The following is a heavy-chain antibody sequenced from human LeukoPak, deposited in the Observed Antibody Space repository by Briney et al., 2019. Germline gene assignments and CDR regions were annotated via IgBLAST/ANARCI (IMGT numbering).Heavy chain of an antibody. Sequence: SQTPSLTFAISGDSVSSNSAAWNWIRQSPSRGLEWLGRTYYRSKWYNDYAVSVKSRITINPDTSKNQFSLQLNSVTPEDTAVYYCARDSRASYSSSWYGGRAAFDIWGQGTMVTVSS. CDR2: TYYRSKWYN. D-gene: IGHD6-13*01. J-gene: IGHJ3*02. V-gene: IGHV6-1*01. CDR3: ARDSRASYSSSWYGGRAAFDI. CDR1: GDSVSSNSAA.